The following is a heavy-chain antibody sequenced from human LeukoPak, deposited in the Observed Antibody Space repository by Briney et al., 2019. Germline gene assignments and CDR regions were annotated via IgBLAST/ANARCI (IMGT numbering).Heavy chain of an antibody. D-gene: IGHD3-22*01. Sequence: SVKVSCKASGGTFSSYAISWVRQAPGQGLEWMGGIIPIFGTANYAQKFQGRVTITADQSTSTAYMELSSLRSEDTAVYYCATHQYYYDSSGYTDWGQGTLVTVSS. CDR1: GGTFSSYA. CDR3: ATHQYYYDSSGYTD. V-gene: IGHV1-69*13. CDR2: IIPIFGTA. J-gene: IGHJ4*02.